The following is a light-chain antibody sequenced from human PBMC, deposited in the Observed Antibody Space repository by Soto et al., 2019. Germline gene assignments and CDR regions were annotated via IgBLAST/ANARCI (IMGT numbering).Light chain of an antibody. CDR2: SNT. CDR1: SSNIGSHT. J-gene: IGLJ2*01. CDR3: AAWYDSLNGVV. V-gene: IGLV1-44*01. Sequence: QSVLTQPPSASGTPGQTIAISCSGGSSNIGSHTVNWFQQLPGPAPRLLIYSNTQRPSGVPDRFSGSKSGTSASLAISGLQSEYEGDYYCAAWYDSLNGVVFGGGTKLTVL.